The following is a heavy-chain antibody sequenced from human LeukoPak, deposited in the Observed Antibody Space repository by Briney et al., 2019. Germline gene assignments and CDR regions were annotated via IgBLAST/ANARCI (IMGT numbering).Heavy chain of an antibody. CDR1: GFTFSSYA. V-gene: IGHV3-23*01. J-gene: IGHJ4*02. Sequence: GGSLRLSCAASGFTFSSYAMSWVRQAPGKGLEWVSTVSGSSGRTYYADSVKGRFTISRDNSKNTLYLQMSSLRAEDTAVYYCAKESAAAGNVPFDYWGQGTLVTVSS. CDR2: VSGSSGRT. CDR3: AKESAAAGNVPFDY. D-gene: IGHD6-13*01.